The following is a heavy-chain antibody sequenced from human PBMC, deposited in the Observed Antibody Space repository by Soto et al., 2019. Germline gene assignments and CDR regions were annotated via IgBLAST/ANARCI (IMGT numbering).Heavy chain of an antibody. Sequence: ASVKVSCKASGYTFTSYYMHWVRQAPGQRLERMGKINPSGGSTSYAQMFQGRVTMTRDTSTSTVYMELSSLRSVDMVVYYFSRLNCSSTSCYYYFGMDVWGQGTTVTVS. V-gene: IGHV1-46*01. CDR2: INPSGGST. CDR3: SRLNCSSTSCYYYFGMDV. CDR1: GYTFTSYY. D-gene: IGHD2-2*01. J-gene: IGHJ6*02.